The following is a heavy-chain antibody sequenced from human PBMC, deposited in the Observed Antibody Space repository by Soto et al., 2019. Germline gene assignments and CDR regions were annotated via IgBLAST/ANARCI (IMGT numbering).Heavy chain of an antibody. V-gene: IGHV4-39*01. J-gene: IGHJ4*02. CDR1: GDSITSNSYF. CDR2: IYYSGTT. Sequence: SETLSLTCTVSGDSITSNSYFWAWIRQPPGKGLEWIGSIYYSGTTYYNPSLKSRVTISVDRSKNQFSLKLSSVTAADTAVYYCARVAIIDSYYDHLDYWGRGTLVTVSS. D-gene: IGHD3-22*01. CDR3: ARVAIIDSYYDHLDY.